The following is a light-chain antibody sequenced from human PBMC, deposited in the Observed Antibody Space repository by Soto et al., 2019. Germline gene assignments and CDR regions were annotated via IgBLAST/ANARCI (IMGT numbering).Light chain of an antibody. V-gene: IGKV3-15*01. CDR2: GAS. CDR3: QQYGSLSWT. CDR1: QSVSSN. Sequence: EVVMTQSPATVSVSPGERATLSCRASQSVSSNLAWYQQKPGQAPRLLIYGASTRATGTPARFSGSGSGTEFTLTISSLQSEDFAVYYCQQYGSLSWTFGQGTKVEIK. J-gene: IGKJ1*01.